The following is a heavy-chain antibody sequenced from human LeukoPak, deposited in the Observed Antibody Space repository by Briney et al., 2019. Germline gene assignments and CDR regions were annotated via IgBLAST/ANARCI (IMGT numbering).Heavy chain of an antibody. Sequence: GGSLRLSCAASGFTFSSYAMSWVRQAPGKGLEWVANIEQDGSEKYYVDSVKGRFTISRDNAKNSLYLQMNSLRAEDTAVYYCARDGVYRSSAPDYWGQGTLVTVSS. CDR3: ARDGVYRSSAPDY. J-gene: IGHJ4*02. CDR1: GFTFSSYA. CDR2: IEQDGSEK. D-gene: IGHD2-8*01. V-gene: IGHV3-7*01.